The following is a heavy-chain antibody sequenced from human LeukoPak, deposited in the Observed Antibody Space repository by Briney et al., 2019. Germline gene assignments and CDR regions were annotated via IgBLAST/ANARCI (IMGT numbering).Heavy chain of an antibody. Sequence: PSETLSLTCAVYGGSFSGYYWSWTRQPPGKGLEWIGEINHSGSTNYNPSLKSRVTISVDASKNQFSLKLSSVTAADTAVYYCAKSGGYGLIDYWGQGTLVTVSS. J-gene: IGHJ4*02. CDR2: INHSGST. CDR3: AKSGGYGLIDY. V-gene: IGHV4-34*01. D-gene: IGHD1-26*01. CDR1: GGSFSGYY.